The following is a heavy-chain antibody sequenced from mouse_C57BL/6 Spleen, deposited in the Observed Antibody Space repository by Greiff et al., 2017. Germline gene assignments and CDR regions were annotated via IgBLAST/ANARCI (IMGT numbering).Heavy chain of an antibody. CDR3: ARRGGSLYAMDY. Sequence: QVQLQQPGAELVKPGASVKLSCKASGYTFTSYWMQWVKQRPGQGLEWIGEIDPSDSYTNYNQKFKGKAPLTVDTSSSTAYMQLSSLTSEDSAVYYCARRGGSLYAMDYWGQGTSVTVSS. CDR1: GYTFTSYW. V-gene: IGHV1-50*01. CDR2: IDPSDSYT. J-gene: IGHJ4*01.